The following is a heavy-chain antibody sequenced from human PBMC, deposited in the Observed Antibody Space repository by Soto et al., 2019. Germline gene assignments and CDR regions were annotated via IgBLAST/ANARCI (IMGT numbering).Heavy chain of an antibody. D-gene: IGHD3-16*01. V-gene: IGHV1-69*01. Sequence: VKVSCKTSGGTFSTFGISWVRQAPGQGLEWMGGIIPFFGTAEYSQKFEDRITITADESTNTVYMDLRSLTSEDTAIYYCARTAPMDAGDKYYYDFWGQGALVTVSS. CDR3: ARTAPMDAGDKYYYDF. CDR2: IIPFFGTA. J-gene: IGHJ4*02. CDR1: GGTFSTFG.